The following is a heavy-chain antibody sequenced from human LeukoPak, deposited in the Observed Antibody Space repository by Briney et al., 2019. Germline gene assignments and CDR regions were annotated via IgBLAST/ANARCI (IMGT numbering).Heavy chain of an antibody. D-gene: IGHD2/OR15-2a*01. V-gene: IGHV4-30-2*01. CDR3: ARDVNNWFDP. J-gene: IGHJ5*02. Sequence: PSETLSLTCAVSGGSISSGGYSWSWIRQPPGKGLEWIGYIYHSGSTYYNPSLKSRVTISVDTSKNQFSLKLSSVTAADTAVYYCARDVNNWFDPWGQGTLVTVSS. CDR2: IYHSGST. CDR1: GGSISSGGYS.